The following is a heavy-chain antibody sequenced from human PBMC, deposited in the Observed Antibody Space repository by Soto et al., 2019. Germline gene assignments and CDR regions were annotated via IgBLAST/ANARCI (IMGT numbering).Heavy chain of an antibody. CDR2: IYDSGST. CDR1: GASVNSDVYY. V-gene: IGHV4-31*03. J-gene: IGHJ4*02. CDR3: ARAPHYEILAAIGY. D-gene: IGHD3-9*01. Sequence: QVQLQESGPGLVRPSQTLSLTCTVSGASVNSDVYYWTWIRQHPEKGLEWIGYIYDSGSTYYNPSLESRVSISLDTPNNQFSLNLKSVTAADTAIYYCARAPHYEILAAIGYWGQGTLVTVSS.